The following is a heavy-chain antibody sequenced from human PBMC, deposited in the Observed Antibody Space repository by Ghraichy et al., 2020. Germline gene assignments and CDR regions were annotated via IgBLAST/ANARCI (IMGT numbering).Heavy chain of an antibody. CDR2: INPNSGGT. CDR3: ARDAVTSNYGMDV. Sequence: ASVKVSCKASGYTFTGYYMHWVRQAPGQGLEWMGRINPNSGGTNYAQKFQGRVTMTRDTSISTAYMELSRLRSDDTAVYYCARDAVTSNYGMDVWGQGTTVTVSS. J-gene: IGHJ6*02. CDR1: GYTFTGYY. D-gene: IGHD4-11*01. V-gene: IGHV1-2*06.